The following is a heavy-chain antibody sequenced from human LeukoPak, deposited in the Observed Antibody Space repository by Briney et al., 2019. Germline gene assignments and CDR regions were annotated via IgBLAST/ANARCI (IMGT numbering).Heavy chain of an antibody. CDR3: ARGLSSGWYSIFDY. J-gene: IGHJ4*02. Sequence: SETLSLTCTVSGGSISSGSYYWSWIRQPAGKGLEWIGRIYTSRSTNYNPSLKSRVTISVDTSKNQFSLKLSSVTAADTAVYYCARGLSSGWYSIFDYWGQGTLVTVSS. CDR2: IYTSRST. D-gene: IGHD6-19*01. CDR1: GGSISSGSYY. V-gene: IGHV4-61*02.